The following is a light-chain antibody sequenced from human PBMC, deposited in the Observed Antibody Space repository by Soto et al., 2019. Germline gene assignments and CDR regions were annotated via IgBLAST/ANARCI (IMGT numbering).Light chain of an antibody. Sequence: EIVLTQSPGTLSLSPGERATLSCRASQSVSSSYLAWYQQKPGQAPRLLIYGASSRATGIPDRFSGSGSGTDFTLTISSLEPEDFAVYYCQQYGSSGLTFGGRTKVEIK. V-gene: IGKV3-20*01. CDR1: QSVSSSY. J-gene: IGKJ4*01. CDR2: GAS. CDR3: QQYGSSGLT.